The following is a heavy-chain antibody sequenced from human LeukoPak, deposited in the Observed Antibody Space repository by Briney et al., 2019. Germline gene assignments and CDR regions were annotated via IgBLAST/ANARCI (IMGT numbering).Heavy chain of an antibody. Sequence: GASVKVSCKASGYTFTGYYMLWVRQAPGQGLEWMGWIHPNSGGTNYAQKFQGRVTMTRDTSISTAYMELSRLRSDDTAVYYCAREGDNYYDSSGYYHWGQGTLVTVSS. V-gene: IGHV1-2*02. CDR1: GYTFTGYY. CDR2: IHPNSGGT. CDR3: AREGDNYYDSSGYYH. D-gene: IGHD3-22*01. J-gene: IGHJ4*02.